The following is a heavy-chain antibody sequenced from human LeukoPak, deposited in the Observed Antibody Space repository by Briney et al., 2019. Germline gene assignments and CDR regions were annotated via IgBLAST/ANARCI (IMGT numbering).Heavy chain of an antibody. J-gene: IGHJ5*02. CDR2: ISGSGGST. CDR1: GFTFSSYA. V-gene: IGHV3-23*01. CDR3: AKDRYSNYGNWFDP. D-gene: IGHD4-11*01. Sequence: GGSLRLSCAASGFTFSSYAMNWVRQAPGKGQEWVSGISGSGGSTYYADSVKGRFTISRDNSKNTLYLQMNSLRAEDTAVYYCAKDRYSNYGNWFDPWGQGTLVTVFS.